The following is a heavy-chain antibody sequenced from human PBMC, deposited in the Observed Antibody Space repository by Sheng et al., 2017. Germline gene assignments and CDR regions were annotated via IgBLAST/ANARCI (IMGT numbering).Heavy chain of an antibody. D-gene: IGHD5-12*01. J-gene: IGHJ5*02. V-gene: IGHV3-23*01. CDR2: ISGSGGST. Sequence: EVQLLESGGGLVQPGGSLRLSCAASGFPFSSYAMTWVRQAPGKGLEWVSAISGSGGSTYYADSVKGRFTISRDNSKNTLYLQMNSLRAEDTAVYYCAKPMEVATILNWFDPWGQGTLVTVSS. CDR1: GFPFSSYA. CDR3: AKPMEVATILNWFDP.